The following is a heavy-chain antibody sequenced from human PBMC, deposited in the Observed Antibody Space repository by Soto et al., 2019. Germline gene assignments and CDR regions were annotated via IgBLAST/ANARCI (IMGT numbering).Heavy chain of an antibody. CDR2: ISKDGNLK. D-gene: IGHD3-22*01. Sequence: PXGSLTLSCAASGFTVTSYPIQWVRQAPGTGLEWVAVISKDGNLKYYADSVRGRFTISREDPKNTVYLEMNGLRADDTAVFYCARENYYHGSSGSPTIGALDIWGQGTMVTVSS. V-gene: IGHV3-30-3*01. CDR3: ARENYYHGSSGSPTIGALDI. CDR1: GFTVTSYP. J-gene: IGHJ3*02.